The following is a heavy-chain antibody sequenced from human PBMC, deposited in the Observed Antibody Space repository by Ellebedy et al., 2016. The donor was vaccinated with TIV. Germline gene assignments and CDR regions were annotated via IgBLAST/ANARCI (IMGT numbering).Heavy chain of an antibody. J-gene: IGHJ4*02. D-gene: IGHD2-2*01. CDR1: GGSISSYY. CDR2: IYYSGST. V-gene: IGHV4-59*01. CDR3: ASIVPAAMRFDY. Sequence: SETLSLTCTVSGGSISSYYWSWIRQPPGKGLEWIGYIYYSGSTNYNPSLKSLVTISVDTSKNQFSLKLSSVTAADTAVYYCASIVPAAMRFDYWGQGTLVTVSS.